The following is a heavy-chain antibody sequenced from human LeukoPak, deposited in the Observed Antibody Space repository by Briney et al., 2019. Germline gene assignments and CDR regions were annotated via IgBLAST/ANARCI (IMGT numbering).Heavy chain of an antibody. CDR1: GFTFDDYA. J-gene: IGHJ5*02. V-gene: IGHV3-43*02. CDR3: AKEGDFWSGYPNWFDP. Sequence: PGGSLRLSCAASGFTFDDYAMHWVRHAPGKGLEWVSLISGDGGSTYYADSVKGRFTISRDNSKNSPYLQMNSLRTEDTALYYCAKEGDFWSGYPNWFDPWGQGTLVTVSS. D-gene: IGHD3-3*01. CDR2: ISGDGGST.